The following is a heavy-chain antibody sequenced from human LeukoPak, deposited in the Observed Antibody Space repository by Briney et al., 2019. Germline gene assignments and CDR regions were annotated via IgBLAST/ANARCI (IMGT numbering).Heavy chain of an antibody. CDR2: INPNSGGT. J-gene: IGHJ4*02. CDR1: GYTFTGYY. V-gene: IGHV1-2*02. CDR3: ARALSGYYLYYFDY. D-gene: IGHD3-22*01. Sequence: ASVKVSCKASGYTFTGYYMHWVRQAPGQGLEWMGWINPNSGGTNYAQKFQGRVTMTRDTSISTAYMELSRLRSDDTAVYYCARALSGYYLYYFDYWGQGTLVTVSS.